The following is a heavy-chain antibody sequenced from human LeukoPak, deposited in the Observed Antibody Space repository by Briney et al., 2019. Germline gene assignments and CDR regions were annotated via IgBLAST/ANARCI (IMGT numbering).Heavy chain of an antibody. CDR1: GYTFTSYY. V-gene: IGHV1-46*01. CDR2: INPSGGST. D-gene: IGHD3-22*01. Sequence: ASVKVSCKASGYTFTSYYMHWVRQAPGQGLEWMGIINPSGGSTSYAQKFQGRVTMTRDTSTSTVYMELSSLRSEDTAVYYCARVAPTTYYYESSGSIENFDYWGQGTLVTVSS. CDR3: ARVAPTTYYYESSGSIENFDY. J-gene: IGHJ4*02.